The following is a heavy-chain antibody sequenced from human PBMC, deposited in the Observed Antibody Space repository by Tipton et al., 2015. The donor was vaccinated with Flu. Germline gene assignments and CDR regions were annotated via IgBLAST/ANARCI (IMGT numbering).Heavy chain of an antibody. CDR3: AWGKVILVQYFYAMDV. V-gene: IGHV1-69*01. D-gene: IGHD2-21*01. CDR2: IIPIFTTT. Sequence: QVQLAQSGAEVKKPGSSVKVSCKASGGTFSNNAISWVRQAPGQGLEWMGGIIPIFTTTNYAQKFQGRVTITADDSTSTAYIELSSLRSDDTAVYYCAWGKVILVQYFYAMDVWGQGTTVTVSS. CDR1: GGTFSNNA. J-gene: IGHJ6*02.